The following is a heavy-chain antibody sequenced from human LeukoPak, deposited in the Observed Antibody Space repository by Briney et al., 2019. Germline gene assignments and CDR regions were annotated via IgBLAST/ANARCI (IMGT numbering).Heavy chain of an antibody. J-gene: IGHJ4*02. V-gene: IGHV4-34*01. CDR1: GGSFSGYH. CDR3: ARVDYDFWSGLTR. CDR2: INQSGST. D-gene: IGHD3-3*01. Sequence: SETLSLTCAVYGGSFSGYHWSWIRQPPGKGLEWIGEINQSGSTNYNPSLKSRVTISVDMSKNQFSLKLSSVTAADTAVYYCARVDYDFWSGLTRWGQGTLVTVSS.